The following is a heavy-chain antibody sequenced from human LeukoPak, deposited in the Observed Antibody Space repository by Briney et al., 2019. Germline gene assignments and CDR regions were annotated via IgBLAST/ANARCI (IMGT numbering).Heavy chain of an antibody. V-gene: IGHV3-30*18. CDR3: AKKRAGSAAAVDS. CDR2: ISYDGSNK. J-gene: IGHJ4*02. D-gene: IGHD6-13*01. CDR1: GFTFSSYG. Sequence: PGGSLRLSCAASGFTFSSYGTHWVRQAPGKGLEGLAYISYDGSNKNYADSVRGRFIFPRDNSKNTLYLQMNSLRAEDTALYYCAKKRAGSAAAVDSWGQGTLVTVSS.